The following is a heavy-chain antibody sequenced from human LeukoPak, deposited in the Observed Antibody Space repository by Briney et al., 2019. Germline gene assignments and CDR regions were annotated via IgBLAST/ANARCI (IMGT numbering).Heavy chain of an antibody. CDR1: GGSINSGGYS. V-gene: IGHV4-30-2*01. CDR2: IYQSGSA. CDR3: ATHGGMVGYFDY. J-gene: IGHJ4*02. D-gene: IGHD2-8*01. Sequence: SQTLSLTCAVSGGSINSGGYSWNWIRQPPGKGLQWIGYIYQSGSAYYNPSLESRLTISLDRAKNQFSLKLTSVTAADTAVYYCATHGGMVGYFDYWGQGILVTVSS.